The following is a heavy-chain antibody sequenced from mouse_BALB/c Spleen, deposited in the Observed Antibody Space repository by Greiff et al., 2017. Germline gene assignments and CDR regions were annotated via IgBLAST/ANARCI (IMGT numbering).Heavy chain of an antibody. CDR1: GFTFSSFG. V-gene: IGHV5-17*02. CDR2: ISSGSSTI. J-gene: IGHJ4*01. Sequence: EVKLMESGGGLVQPGGSRKLSCAASGFTFSSFGMHWVRQAPEKGLEWVAYISSGSSTIYYEDTVKGRFTISRADPKNTLFLQKTSLRSEDTAMFYCARGNYSMDDWGEGTSVTVSS. CDR3: ARGNYSMDD.